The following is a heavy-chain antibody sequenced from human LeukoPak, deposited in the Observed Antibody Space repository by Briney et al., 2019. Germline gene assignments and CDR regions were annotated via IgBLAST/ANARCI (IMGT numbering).Heavy chain of an antibody. D-gene: IGHD3-3*01. CDR1: GYTFTSYG. CDR3: ARGQGNFWSGYDAYNWLDP. J-gene: IGHJ5*02. V-gene: IGHV1-8*03. CDR2: LNPKSGNT. Sequence: ASVKVSCEASGYTFTSYGISWVRQAPGQGLEWMGWLNPKSGNTGYAQKFQGRVTITRNTSISTAYMELSSLRSEDTAVYYCARGQGNFWSGYDAYNWLDPWGQGTLVTVSS.